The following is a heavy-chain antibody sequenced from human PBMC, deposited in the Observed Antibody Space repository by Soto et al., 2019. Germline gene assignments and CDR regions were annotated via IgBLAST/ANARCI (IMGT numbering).Heavy chain of an antibody. CDR2: IYNSGNT. J-gene: IGHJ3*02. CDR1: GGSINSDVYS. D-gene: IGHD2-15*01. V-gene: IGHV4-30-2*01. CDR3: AKGRYCSGGICYGDAFDI. Sequence: SETLSLTCTVSGGSINSDVYSWSWIRQPPGKGLEWIGYIYNSGNTYYNPSLKSRVTISIDRSKNQFSLKLSSVTAADTAVYYCAKGRYCSGGICYGDAFDIWGQGTMVTVSS.